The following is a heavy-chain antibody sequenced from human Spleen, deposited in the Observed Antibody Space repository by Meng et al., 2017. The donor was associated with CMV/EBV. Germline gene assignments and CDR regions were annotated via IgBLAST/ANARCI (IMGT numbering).Heavy chain of an antibody. J-gene: IGHJ6*02. CDR3: SRGLSVVLYAMDV. CDR2: INPNNGGT. Sequence: ASVKVSCKASGYTFTGYYMHWVRQAPGQGLEWMGWINPNNGGTDYAQKFQGRVTMTRDTSISTAYMELSSLRSDDTAVYYCSRGLSVVLYAMDVWGQGTAVTVSS. V-gene: IGHV1-2*02. CDR1: GYTFTGYY. D-gene: IGHD2-2*01.